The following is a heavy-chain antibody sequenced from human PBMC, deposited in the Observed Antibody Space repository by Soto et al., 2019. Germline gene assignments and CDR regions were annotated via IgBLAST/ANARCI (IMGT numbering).Heavy chain of an antibody. V-gene: IGHV3-23*01. CDR3: AKDPERNFDWPGSYYFDY. D-gene: IGHD3-9*01. CDR1: GFTFSSYA. J-gene: IGHJ4*02. CDR2: ISGSGGST. Sequence: PGGSLSLSCAASGFTFSSYAMSWVRQAPGKGLEWVSAISGSGGSTYYADSVKGRFTISRDNSKNTLYLQMNSLRAEDTAVYYCAKDPERNFDWPGSYYFDYWGQGTLVTVSS.